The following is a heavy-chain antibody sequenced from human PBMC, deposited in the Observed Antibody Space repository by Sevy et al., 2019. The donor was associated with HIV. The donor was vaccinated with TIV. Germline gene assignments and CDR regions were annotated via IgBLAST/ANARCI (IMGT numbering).Heavy chain of an antibody. D-gene: IGHD6-13*01. Sequence: GGSLRLSCVASGFSFSLYAISWVHQAPGKALEWVSAISGGGGSTYYADSVKGRFTISRDTSKNTLSLQMTSLRAEDTAVYYCAKEGTWYGRDYFDYWGQGTLVTVSS. CDR3: AKEGTWYGRDYFDY. J-gene: IGHJ4*02. V-gene: IGHV3-23*01. CDR1: GFSFSLYA. CDR2: ISGGGGST.